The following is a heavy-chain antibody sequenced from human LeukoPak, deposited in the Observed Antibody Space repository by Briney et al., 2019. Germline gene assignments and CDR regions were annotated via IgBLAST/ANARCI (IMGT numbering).Heavy chain of an antibody. CDR2: ISYDGSNK. CDR3: TRDRDSSFDY. Sequence: GGSLRLSWAASGFTFSRYGMHWVRQAPGKGLEWVAVISYDGSNKYYADSVKGRFTISRDNSKNTLYLQMNSLRAEDTAVYYCTRDRDSSFDYWGQGTLVTVSS. D-gene: IGHD6-13*01. V-gene: IGHV3-30*19. J-gene: IGHJ4*02. CDR1: GFTFSRYG.